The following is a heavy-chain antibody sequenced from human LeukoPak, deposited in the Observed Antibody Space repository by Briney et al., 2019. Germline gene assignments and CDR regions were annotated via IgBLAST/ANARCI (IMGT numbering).Heavy chain of an antibody. D-gene: IGHD6-13*01. J-gene: IGHJ5*02. Sequence: GGSLRLSCAASGFTFSSYWMSWVRQAPGKGLEWVANIKQDGSEKYYVDSVKGRFTISRDNAKNSLYLQMNSLRDEDTAVYYCARDPTGYSSSWYVGWFDPWGQGTLVTVSS. CDR1: GFTFSSYW. V-gene: IGHV3-7*01. CDR3: ARDPTGYSSSWYVGWFDP. CDR2: IKQDGSEK.